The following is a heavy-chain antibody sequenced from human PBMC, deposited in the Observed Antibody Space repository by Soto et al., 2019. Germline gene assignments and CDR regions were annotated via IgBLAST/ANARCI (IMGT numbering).Heavy chain of an antibody. Sequence: QVQLVEFGGGVVQPGKSLRLSCAASGFTFSNSGMHWVRQAPGKGLEWVAVISYDGSNKYYADSVKGRFTISRDNSKNTLYLQMNSLRAEDTAVYYCATDRYGSGWFPSNWGQGTLVSVSS. J-gene: IGHJ4*02. CDR1: GFTFSNSG. CDR2: ISYDGSNK. D-gene: IGHD6-19*01. CDR3: ATDRYGSGWFPSN. V-gene: IGHV3-30*03.